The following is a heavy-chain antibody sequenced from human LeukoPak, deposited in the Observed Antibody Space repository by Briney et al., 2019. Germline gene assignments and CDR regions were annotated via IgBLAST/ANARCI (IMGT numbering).Heavy chain of an antibody. Sequence: GESLKISCKGSGYSFTNYWIGWVRQLPGKGLEWMAISYPGLSDIRYSPSFQGQVTISADKSISTAYLQWSSLKASDTAMYYCAREAGGAPGIAVALPDYWGQGTLVTVSS. V-gene: IGHV5-51*01. J-gene: IGHJ4*02. CDR2: SYPGLSDI. CDR1: GYSFTNYW. D-gene: IGHD6-19*01. CDR3: AREAGGAPGIAVALPDY.